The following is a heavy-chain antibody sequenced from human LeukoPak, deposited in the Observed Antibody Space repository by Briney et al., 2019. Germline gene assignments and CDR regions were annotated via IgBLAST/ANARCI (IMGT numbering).Heavy chain of an antibody. V-gene: IGHV4-39*01. CDR1: SGSISSSSYY. CDR2: IYYSGST. CDR3: ASLRERSYYARGFDY. Sequence: SETLSLTCTVSSGSISSSSYYWGWIRQPPGKGLEWIGSIYYSGSTYYIPSLKSRVTISVDTSKNQFSLKLSSVTAADTAVYYCASLRERSYYARGFDYWGQGTLVTVSS. J-gene: IGHJ4*02. D-gene: IGHD1-26*01.